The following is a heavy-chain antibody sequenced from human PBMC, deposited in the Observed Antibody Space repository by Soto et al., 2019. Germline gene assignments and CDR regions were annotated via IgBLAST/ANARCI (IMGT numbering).Heavy chain of an antibody. Sequence: GPLRLSCAASGFTFNGSVIHWVRQASGKGLEWVGRIRTKPNSYETAYVASVKGRFTISRDDSKNTAYLQMNSLKTDDTAVYYCTTSNLYYWGQGTLVTVSS. J-gene: IGHJ4*02. CDR2: IRTKPNSYET. CDR1: GFTFNGSV. CDR3: TTSNLYY. V-gene: IGHV3-73*01.